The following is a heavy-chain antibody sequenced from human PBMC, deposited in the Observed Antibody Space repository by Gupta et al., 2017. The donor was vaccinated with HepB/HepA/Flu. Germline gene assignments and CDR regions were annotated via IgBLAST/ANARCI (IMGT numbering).Heavy chain of an antibody. CDR2: ISWNSSSI. CDR3: AKVNIAAAGTEYFQH. V-gene: IGHV3-9*01. Sequence: EVQLVESGGGLVQPGRSLRLSCAASGFTFDDYAMHWVRQAPGKGLEWVSGISWNSSSIGYADSVKGRFTISRDNAKNSLYLQMNSLRAEDTALYYCAKVNIAAAGTEYFQHWGQGTLVTVSS. J-gene: IGHJ1*01. D-gene: IGHD6-13*01. CDR1: GFTFDDYA.